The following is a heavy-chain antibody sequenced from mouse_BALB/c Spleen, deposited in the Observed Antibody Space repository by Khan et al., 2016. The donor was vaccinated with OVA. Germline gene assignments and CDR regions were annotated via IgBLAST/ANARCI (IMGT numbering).Heavy chain of an antibody. CDR3: ARENYYASSHYAMDF. CDR1: GYTVTSYW. J-gene: IGHJ4*01. V-gene: IGHV1S41*01. D-gene: IGHD1-1*01. CDR2: LPPGIVTP. Sequence: DLVKPGASVKLSCKCPGYTVTSYWINWIKQRPGQGHEGIGRLPPGIVTPCHKELCTGKSTLTVLTYSSPAYIQLSSLSSEGSAVYFCARENYYASSHYAMDFWGQGTSDTVSS.